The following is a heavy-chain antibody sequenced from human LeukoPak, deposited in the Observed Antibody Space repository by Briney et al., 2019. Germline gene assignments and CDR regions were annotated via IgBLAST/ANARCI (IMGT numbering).Heavy chain of an antibody. CDR1: GGSFSGYY. J-gene: IGHJ4*02. Sequence: SETLSLTCAVYGGSFSGYYWSWIRQPPGKGLEWIGEINHSGSTNYNPSLKSRVTISVDTSKNQFSLKLSSVTAADTAVYYCASEGAAAGSGDFDYWGQGTLVTVSS. CDR2: INHSGST. V-gene: IGHV4-34*01. CDR3: ASEGAAAGSGDFDY. D-gene: IGHD6-13*01.